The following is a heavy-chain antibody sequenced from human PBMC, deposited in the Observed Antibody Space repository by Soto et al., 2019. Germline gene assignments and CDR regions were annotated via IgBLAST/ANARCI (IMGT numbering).Heavy chain of an antibody. J-gene: IGHJ4*02. V-gene: IGHV1-46*02. CDR2: INPSRGLT. D-gene: IGHD6-19*01. Sequence: SVKVSCKASGYNFNNYYIHWVRQTPGQGPEWIGVINPSRGLTTYSQRFQGRVSMTRDTSTTTVYMELSSLRSEDTAIYYCARDGVPIAGRSGYFDYWGPGTEVTVSS. CDR1: GYNFNNYY. CDR3: ARDGVPIAGRSGYFDY.